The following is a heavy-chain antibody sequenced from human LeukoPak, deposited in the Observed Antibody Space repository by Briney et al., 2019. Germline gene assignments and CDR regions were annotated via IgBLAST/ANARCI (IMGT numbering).Heavy chain of an antibody. CDR3: ARAAMGNSDY. J-gene: IGHJ4*02. V-gene: IGHV1-46*01. CDR1: GYTFINNW. D-gene: IGHD5-18*01. Sequence: GASVKASCKASGYTFINNWMHWGRQAPGQGLDGIRLINPTGTGTLYAQKFQGRVTMNRDMSTSTDYMELSSLRSEDTAVYYCARAAMGNSDYWGQGTLVTVSS. CDR2: INPTGTGT.